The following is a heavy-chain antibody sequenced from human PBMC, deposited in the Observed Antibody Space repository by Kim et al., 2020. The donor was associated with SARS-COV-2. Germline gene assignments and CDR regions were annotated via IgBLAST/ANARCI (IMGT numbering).Heavy chain of an antibody. CDR2: INHSGST. V-gene: IGHV4-34*01. D-gene: IGHD3-10*01. J-gene: IGHJ4*02. Sequence: SETLSLTCAVYGGSFSGYYWSWIRQPPGKGLEWIGEINHSGSTNYNPSLKSRVTISVDTSKNQFSLKLSSVTAADTAVYYCARGRGSMVLVVLYYFDYWGQQTLLTVSS. CDR1: GGSFSGYY. CDR3: ARGRGSMVLVVLYYFDY.